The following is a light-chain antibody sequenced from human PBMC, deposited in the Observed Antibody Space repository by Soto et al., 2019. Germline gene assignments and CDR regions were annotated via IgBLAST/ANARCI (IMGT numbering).Light chain of an antibody. CDR2: EGS. J-gene: IGLJ2*01. V-gene: IGLV2-23*03. CDR1: SSDVGSYNL. CDR3: CSYAGSSTFV. Sequence: QSALTQPASVSGSPGQSITISCTGTSSDVGSYNLVSWYQQHPGKAPKLMIYEGSKRPSGVSNRFSGSKSGNTASLTISGLQAEYEADYYCCSYAGSSTFVFGGGTKLTVL.